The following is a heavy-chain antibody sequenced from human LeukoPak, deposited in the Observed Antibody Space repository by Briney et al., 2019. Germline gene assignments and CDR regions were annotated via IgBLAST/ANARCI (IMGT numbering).Heavy chain of an antibody. D-gene: IGHD2-15*01. CDR2: IYYSGST. CDR1: GGSISSSSYY. V-gene: IGHV4-39*07. J-gene: IGHJ4*02. CDR3: ARDRQRSGGSCYSD. Sequence: SETLSLTCTVSGGSISSSSYYWGWIRQPPGKGLEWIGSIYYSGSTYYNPSLKSRVTISVDTSKNQFSLKLSSVTAADTAVYYCARDRQRSGGSCYSDWGQGTLVTVSS.